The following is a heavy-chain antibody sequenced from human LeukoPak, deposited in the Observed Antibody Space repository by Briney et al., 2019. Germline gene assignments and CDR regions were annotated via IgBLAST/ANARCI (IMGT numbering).Heavy chain of an antibody. CDR1: GGSFSGYY. J-gene: IGHJ4*02. D-gene: IGHD6-6*01. Sequence: SETLSLTCAVYGGSFSGYYWSWIRQPPGKGLEWIGEINHSGSTNYNPSLKSRVTMSVDTSKNQFFLNLSSVAAADTAVYYCARRRSIRECSAWSYDYWGQGTLVTVSS. CDR3: ARRRSIRECSAWSYDY. V-gene: IGHV4-34*01. CDR2: INHSGST.